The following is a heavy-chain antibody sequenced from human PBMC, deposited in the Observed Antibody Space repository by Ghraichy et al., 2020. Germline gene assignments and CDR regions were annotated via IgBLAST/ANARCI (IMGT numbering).Heavy chain of an antibody. CDR2: ISSGSSTI. J-gene: IGHJ4*02. D-gene: IGHD2-8*01. V-gene: IGHV3-48*02. CDR1: GFTFSSYS. CDR3: ATDVSFDC. Sequence: GGSLRLSCAASGFTFSSYSMNWVRQAPGKGLEWVSYISSGSSTIYYADSVKGRFTISRDNAKNSLYMQMNSLKDEDTAVYYCATDVSFDCWGQGTLVSVSS.